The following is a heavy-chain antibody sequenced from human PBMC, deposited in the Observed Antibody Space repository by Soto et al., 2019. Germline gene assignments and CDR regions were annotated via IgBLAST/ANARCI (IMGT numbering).Heavy chain of an antibody. CDR2: IIPIFGTA. V-gene: IGHV1-69*01. CDR3: AREAGGTTNYYGMDV. Sequence: KVSCKASGGTFSSYAISWVRQAPGQGLEWMGGIIPIFGTANYAQKFQGRVTITADESTSTAYMELSSLRSEDTAVYYCAREAGGTTNYYGMDVWGQGTTVTVSS. CDR1: GGTFSSYA. D-gene: IGHD1-1*01. J-gene: IGHJ6*02.